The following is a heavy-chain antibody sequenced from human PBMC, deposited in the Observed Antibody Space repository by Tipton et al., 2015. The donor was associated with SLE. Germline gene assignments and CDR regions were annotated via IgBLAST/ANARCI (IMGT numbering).Heavy chain of an antibody. Sequence: LRLSCAVYGGSFSGYYWSWIRQPPGKGLEWIGEINHSGSTNYNPSLKSRVTISVDTSKNQFSLKLSSVTAADTAVYYCARDEPGWIQLWPSWGQGTLVTVSS. J-gene: IGHJ4*02. V-gene: IGHV4-34*01. CDR2: INHSGST. D-gene: IGHD5-18*01. CDR1: GGSFSGYY. CDR3: ARDEPGWIQLWPS.